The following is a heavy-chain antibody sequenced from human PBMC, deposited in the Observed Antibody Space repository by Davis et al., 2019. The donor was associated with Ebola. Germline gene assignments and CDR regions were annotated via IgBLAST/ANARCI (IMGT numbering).Heavy chain of an antibody. CDR1: GFSFSSYW. CDR2: INSDGSST. V-gene: IGHV3-74*01. CDR3: ARGYNWFDP. Sequence: GESLKISCAASGFSFSSYWLTWVRQVPGKGLVWVSRINSDGSSTNYADSVKGRFTISRDNAKNTLYLQMNSLRAEDTAVYYCARGYNWFDPWGQGTLVTVSS. J-gene: IGHJ5*02.